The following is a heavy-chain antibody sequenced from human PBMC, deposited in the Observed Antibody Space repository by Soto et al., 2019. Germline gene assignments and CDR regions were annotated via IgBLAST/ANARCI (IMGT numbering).Heavy chain of an antibody. CDR3: ARSGDSSGYHWTYYYYYGMDV. D-gene: IGHD3-22*01. V-gene: IGHV3-23*01. Sequence: EVQLLESGGGLVQPGGSLRLSCAVSGFTFSSFAMTWVRQVPGKGLAWVSAINPSGANTYYADSVRGRFTISRDNAKNSLYLQMNSLRAEDTAVYYCARSGDSSGYHWTYYYYYGMDVWGQGTTVTVSS. J-gene: IGHJ6*02. CDR2: INPSGANT. CDR1: GFTFSSFA.